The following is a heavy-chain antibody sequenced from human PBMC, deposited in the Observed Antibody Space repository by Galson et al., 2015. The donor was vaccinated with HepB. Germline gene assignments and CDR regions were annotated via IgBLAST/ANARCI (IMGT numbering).Heavy chain of an antibody. CDR1: GFAVSRTY. CDR3: AREGDDSSGYYVPYYYYMDV. Sequence: SLRLSCAASGFAVSRTYMTWVRQAPGKGLEWLSAIHTGGNTYYADSLRGRFTISRDNSKNMLYLQMNSLRAEDTAVYYCAREGDDSSGYYVPYYYYMDVWGKGTTVTVSS. D-gene: IGHD3-22*01. CDR2: IHTGGNT. J-gene: IGHJ6*03. V-gene: IGHV3-53*01.